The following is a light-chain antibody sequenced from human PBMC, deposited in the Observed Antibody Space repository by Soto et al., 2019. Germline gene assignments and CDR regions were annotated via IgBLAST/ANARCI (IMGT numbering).Light chain of an antibody. Sequence: QSVLTQPPSVSGAPGQRVTISCTGSRSNLEAGHDVHWYQQLPGAAPKLLIYGNTNRPSGVPERFSGSKSGTSASLAITGLQTEDEADYSCQSYDRTVGVYVVFGGGTKVTVL. CDR2: GNT. V-gene: IGLV1-40*01. J-gene: IGLJ2*01. CDR3: QSYDRTVGVYVV. CDR1: RSNLEAGHD.